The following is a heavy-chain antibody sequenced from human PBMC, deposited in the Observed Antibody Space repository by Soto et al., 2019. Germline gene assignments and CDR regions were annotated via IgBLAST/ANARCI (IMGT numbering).Heavy chain of an antibody. V-gene: IGHV3-48*02. CDR1: GFTFSSYS. J-gene: IGHJ4*02. D-gene: IGHD2-8*01. Sequence: EVQLVESGGGLVQPGGSLRLSCAASGFTFSSYSMNWVRQAPGKGLEWVSYISSSSSTIYYADSVKGRVTISRDNAKNSLYLQMNSLRDEDTAVYYCARDQSSGYCTNGVYPSGLDYWGQGTLVTVSS. CDR2: ISSSSSTI. CDR3: ARDQSSGYCTNGVYPSGLDY.